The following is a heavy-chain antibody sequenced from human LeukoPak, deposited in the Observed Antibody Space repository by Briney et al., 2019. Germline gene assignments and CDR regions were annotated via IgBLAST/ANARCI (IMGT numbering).Heavy chain of an antibody. CDR2: IWYDGSDK. V-gene: IGHV3-33*01. J-gene: IGHJ4*02. D-gene: IGHD6-13*01. Sequence: PGRSLRLSCAASGFTFSTYGMHLVRQAPGKGLEWVAVIWYDGSDKYYADSVKGRFTISRDKSKNTLYLQMNSLRAEDTAVYYCARYSSSWYSIDYWGQGTLVTVSS. CDR1: GFTFSTYG. CDR3: ARYSSSWYSIDY.